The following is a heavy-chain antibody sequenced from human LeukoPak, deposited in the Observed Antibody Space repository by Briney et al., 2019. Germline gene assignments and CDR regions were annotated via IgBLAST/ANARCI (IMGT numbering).Heavy chain of an antibody. D-gene: IGHD5-18*01. CDR3: ARDPEFSYGYYFDY. J-gene: IGHJ4*02. CDR1: GFTFSSYE. CDR2: ISSSGSII. V-gene: IGHV3-48*03. Sequence: GGSLRLSCAASGFTFSSYEMNWVRQAPGKGLEWVSYISSSGSIIYHADPVKGRFTISRDNSKNSLFLQLNSLRADDTAVYYCARDPEFSYGYYFDYWGQGTLVTVSS.